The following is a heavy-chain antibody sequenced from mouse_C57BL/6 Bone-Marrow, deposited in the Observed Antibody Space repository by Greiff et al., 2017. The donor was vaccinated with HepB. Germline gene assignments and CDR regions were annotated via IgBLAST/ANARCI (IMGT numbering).Heavy chain of an antibody. CDR2: INPNNGGT. Sequence: EVQLQQSGPELVKPGASVKISCKASGYTFTDYYMNWVKQSHGKSLEWIGDINPNNGGTSYNQKFKGKATLTVDKSSSTAYMELRSLTSEDSAVYYCARWPVVATDYFDDWGQGTTLTVSS. V-gene: IGHV1-26*01. CDR3: ARWPVVATDYFDD. D-gene: IGHD1-1*01. CDR1: GYTFTDYY. J-gene: IGHJ2*01.